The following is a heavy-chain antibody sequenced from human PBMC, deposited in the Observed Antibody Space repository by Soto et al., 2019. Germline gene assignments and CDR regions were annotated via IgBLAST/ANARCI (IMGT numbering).Heavy chain of an antibody. V-gene: IGHV1-18*01. Sequence: QVQLVQSGPEVRKPGASVKVSCKASGYIFSRYGISWVRQAPGQGLEWMGWISGYNGNTKFGERVQGRVNVTTDTSTSTAYMELRSLRSDDTAVYYCAREAAAELNYYGLDVWGQGTTVSVSS. CDR1: GYIFSRYG. CDR3: AREAAAELNYYGLDV. CDR2: ISGYNGNT. D-gene: IGHD6-13*01. J-gene: IGHJ6*02.